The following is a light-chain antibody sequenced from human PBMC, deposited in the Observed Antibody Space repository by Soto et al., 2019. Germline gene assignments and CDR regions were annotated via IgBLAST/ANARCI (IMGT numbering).Light chain of an antibody. J-gene: IGKJ1*01. Sequence: DIQMTQSPSSLSASVGDRCSITCRASQSIDSWLAWYQQKPGTAPKXLIYKASSLQSGVQSRFSGSGSGTDFTLTIRSLQPDDFATYFCQQYSTYWTCGQGTKVDIK. CDR2: KAS. V-gene: IGKV1-5*03. CDR1: QSIDSW. CDR3: QQYSTYWT.